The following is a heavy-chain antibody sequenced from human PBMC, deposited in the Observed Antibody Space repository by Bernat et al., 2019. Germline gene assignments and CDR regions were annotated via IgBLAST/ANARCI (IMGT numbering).Heavy chain of an antibody. CDR2: IWYDGSNK. V-gene: IGHV3-33*01. Sequence: QVQLVESGGGVVQPGRSLRLSCAASGFTFSSYGMHWVRQAPGKGLERVAVIWYDGSNKYYADSVKGRFTISRDNSKNTLYLQMNSLRAEDTAVYYCARDLGDVVPAAMDYWGQGTLVTVSS. J-gene: IGHJ4*02. CDR3: ARDLGDVVPAAMDY. CDR1: GFTFSSYG. D-gene: IGHD2-2*01.